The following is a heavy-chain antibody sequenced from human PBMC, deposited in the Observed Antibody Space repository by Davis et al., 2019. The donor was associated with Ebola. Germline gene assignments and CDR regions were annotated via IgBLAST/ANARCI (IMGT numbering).Heavy chain of an antibody. V-gene: IGHV4-31*03. CDR1: GGSISSGGYY. J-gene: IGHJ6*04. D-gene: IGHD1-26*01. CDR2: IYYSGST. CDR3: ARGGVNYYYGMDV. Sequence: LRLSCTVSGGSISSGGYYWSWIRQHPGKGLEWIGYIYYSGSTYYNPSLKSRVTISVDTSKNQFSLKLSSVTAADTAVYYCARGGVNYYYGMDVWGKGTTVTVSS.